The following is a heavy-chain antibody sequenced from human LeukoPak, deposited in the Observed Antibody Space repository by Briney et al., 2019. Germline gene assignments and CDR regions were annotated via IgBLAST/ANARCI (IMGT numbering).Heavy chain of an antibody. J-gene: IGHJ3*02. CDR1: GFTFSSYA. CDR2: ISYDGSNK. Sequence: PGGSLRLSCAASGFTFSSYAMHWVRQAPGKGLEWVAVISYDGSNKYYADSVKGRFTISRDNSKNTLYLQMNSLRAEDTAVYYCARAGYYYDSEAFDIWGQGTMVTVSS. CDR3: ARAGYYYDSEAFDI. V-gene: IGHV3-30-3*01. D-gene: IGHD3-22*01.